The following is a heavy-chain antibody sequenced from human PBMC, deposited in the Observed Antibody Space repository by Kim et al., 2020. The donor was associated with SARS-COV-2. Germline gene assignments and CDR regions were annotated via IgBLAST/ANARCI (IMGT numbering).Heavy chain of an antibody. CDR2: INHSGST. Sequence: SETLSLTCAVYGGSFSGYYWSWIRQPPGKGLEWIGEINHSGSTNYNPSLKSRVTISVDTSKNQFSLKLSSVTAADTAVYYCAIVGSGGSCYDYWGQGTLVTVSS. CDR3: AIVGSGGSCYDY. D-gene: IGHD2-15*01. J-gene: IGHJ4*02. V-gene: IGHV4-34*01. CDR1: GGSFSGYY.